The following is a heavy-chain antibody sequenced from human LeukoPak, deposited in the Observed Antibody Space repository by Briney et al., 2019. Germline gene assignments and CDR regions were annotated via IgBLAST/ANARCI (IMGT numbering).Heavy chain of an antibody. CDR2: IYYSGST. V-gene: IGHV4-61*01. D-gene: IGHD3-10*02. CDR3: ARDVRGSDAFDI. Sequence: PSETLSLTCTVSGGSISSSTYHWDWIRQPPGKGLEWIGYIYYSGSTKYNPSLKSRVTISVDTSKNQFSLKLSSVTAADTAVYYCARDVRGSDAFDIWGQGTMVTVSS. CDR1: GGSISSSTYH. J-gene: IGHJ3*02.